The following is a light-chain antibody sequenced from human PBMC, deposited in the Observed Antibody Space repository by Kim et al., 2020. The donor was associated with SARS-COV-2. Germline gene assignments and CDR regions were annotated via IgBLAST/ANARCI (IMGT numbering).Light chain of an antibody. V-gene: IGLV3-9*01. Sequence: SYELTQPLSVSVALGQTARITCGGNNIGSKNVHWYQQKPGQAPVVVIYSDGNRPSGIPERFSGSNSGNTATLTISRAQAGDEADYYCQVWDSNTLFVFGTGTQVTVL. CDR1: NIGSKN. J-gene: IGLJ1*01. CDR2: SDG. CDR3: QVWDSNTLFV.